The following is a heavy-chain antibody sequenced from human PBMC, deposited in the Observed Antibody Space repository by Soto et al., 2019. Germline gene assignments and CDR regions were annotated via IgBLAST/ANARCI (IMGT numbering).Heavy chain of an antibody. CDR1: GGSISSGDYY. CDR3: ARDPGYNYYDSSGYPIYYFDY. D-gene: IGHD3-22*01. Sequence: QVQLQESGPGLVKPSQTLSLTCTVSGGSISSGDYYWSWIRQPPGKGLEWIGYIYYSGSTYYNSSLKSRVTISVDTSKNQFSLKLSSVTAADTAVYYCARDPGYNYYDSSGYPIYYFDYWGQGTLVTVSS. CDR2: IYYSGST. J-gene: IGHJ4*02. V-gene: IGHV4-30-4*01.